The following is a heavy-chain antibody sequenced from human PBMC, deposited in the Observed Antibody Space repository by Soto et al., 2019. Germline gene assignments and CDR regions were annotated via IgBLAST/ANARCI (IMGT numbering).Heavy chain of an antibody. V-gene: IGHV1-69*13. CDR3: ARDAVGAIGMDACDM. J-gene: IGHJ3*02. Sequence: ASVKVSCKASGGTFSSYAISWVRQATGQGLEWMGGIIPISGTANYAQKFQGRVTITADESTSTAYMELSSLRSEDTAVYYCARDAVGAIGMDACDMWGQGTMITVS. D-gene: IGHD1-26*01. CDR1: GGTFSSYA. CDR2: IIPISGTA.